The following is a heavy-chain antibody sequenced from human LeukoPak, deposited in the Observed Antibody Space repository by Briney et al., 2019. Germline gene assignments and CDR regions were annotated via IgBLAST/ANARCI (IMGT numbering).Heavy chain of an antibody. CDR1: GFTFSTFA. CDR3: AKTPQATGNTNSGYDY. Sequence: GGSLRLSCAASGFTFSTFAMIWVRQPPGKGLEWVSSIFPSGGEIHYADSVRGRFTISRDNSKNTLYLQMNSLRAEDTAVYYCAKTPQATGNTNSGYDYWGQGTLVTVSS. J-gene: IGHJ4*02. V-gene: IGHV3-23*01. CDR2: IFPSGGEI. D-gene: IGHD5-12*01.